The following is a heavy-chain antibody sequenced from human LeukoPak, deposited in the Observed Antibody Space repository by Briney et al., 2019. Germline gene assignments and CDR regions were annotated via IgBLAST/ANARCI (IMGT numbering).Heavy chain of an antibody. D-gene: IGHD1-14*01. CDR1: GFTFRTYA. V-gene: IGHV3-23*01. CDR3: AKDHPSGYYFDY. Sequence: PGGSLRLSCAASGFTFRTYAMSWVRQAPGKGLEWVSAISGSGGSTFNADSVKGRFTISRDNSKDTLFLQMNSLRAEDMAMYYFAKDHPSGYYFDYWGQGTLVTVSS. CDR2: ISGSGGST. J-gene: IGHJ4*02.